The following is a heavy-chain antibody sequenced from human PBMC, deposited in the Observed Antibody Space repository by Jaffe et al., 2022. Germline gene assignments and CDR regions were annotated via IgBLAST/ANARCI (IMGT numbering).Heavy chain of an antibody. CDR1: GYTFTGYY. CDR3: ARPLQPGVVEFNWFDP. D-gene: IGHD3-3*01. CDR2: INPNSGGT. J-gene: IGHJ5*02. Sequence: QVQLVQSGAEVKKPGASVKVSCKASGYTFTGYYMHWVRQAPGQGLEWMGRINPNSGGTNYAQKFQGRVTMTRDTSISTAYMELSRLRSDDTAVYYCARPLQPGVVEFNWFDPWGQGTLVTVSS. V-gene: IGHV1-2*06.